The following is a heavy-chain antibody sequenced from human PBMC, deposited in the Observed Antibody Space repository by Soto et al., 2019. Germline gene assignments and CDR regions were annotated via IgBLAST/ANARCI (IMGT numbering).Heavy chain of an antibody. CDR3: ARDPSYYGMDV. CDR1: GYTFTSYD. J-gene: IGHJ6*02. V-gene: IGHV1-3*01. Sequence: GASVKVSCKASGYTFTSYDMHWVRQAPGHRLEWMGWINAGNGNTKYSQKFQGRVTITRDTSASTAYMELSSLRSEDTAVYYCARDPSYYGMDVWGQGTTVTVSS. CDR2: INAGNGNT.